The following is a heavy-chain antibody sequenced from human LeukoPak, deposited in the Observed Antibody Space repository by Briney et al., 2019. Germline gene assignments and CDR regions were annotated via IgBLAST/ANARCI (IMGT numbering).Heavy chain of an antibody. Sequence: GGSLRLSCAASGFTFSSYAMHWVRQAPGKGLEWVAVISYDGSNKYYADSVKGRFTISRDNSKNTLYLQMNSLRAEDTAVYYCAKDGGAKYYYYYMDVWGKGTTVTISS. D-gene: IGHD1-26*01. V-gene: IGHV3-30*04. J-gene: IGHJ6*03. CDR3: AKDGGAKYYYYYMDV. CDR1: GFTFSSYA. CDR2: ISYDGSNK.